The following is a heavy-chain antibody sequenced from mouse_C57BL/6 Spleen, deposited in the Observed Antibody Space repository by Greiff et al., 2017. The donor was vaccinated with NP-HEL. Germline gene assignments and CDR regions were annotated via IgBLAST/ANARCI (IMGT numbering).Heavy chain of an antibody. CDR1: GYTFTSYW. D-gene: IGHD2-1*01. Sequence: QVQLQQPGAELVMPGASVKLSCKASGYTFTSYWMHWVKQRPGPGLEWIGEIDPSDSYTNYNQKFKGKSTLTVDKSSSTAYMQLSSLTSEDSAVYYCALWYPYYFDYWGQGTTLTVSS. J-gene: IGHJ2*01. CDR3: ALWYPYYFDY. V-gene: IGHV1-69*01. CDR2: IDPSDSYT.